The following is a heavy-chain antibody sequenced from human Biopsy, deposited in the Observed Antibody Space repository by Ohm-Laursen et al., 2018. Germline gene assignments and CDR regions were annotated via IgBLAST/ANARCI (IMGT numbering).Heavy chain of an antibody. CDR3: TRAKLEPVYYYYGMDV. D-gene: IGHD1-1*01. Sequence: SVKVSCKASGYTFTSYGISWVRQAPGQGLEWMGWINTENGNTIYAQNLQGRVTMTADTSTSTAYMEVTSLRSDDTAVYYCTRAKLEPVYYYYGMDVWGQGTTVFVSS. J-gene: IGHJ6*02. CDR2: INTENGNT. CDR1: GYTFTSYG. V-gene: IGHV1-18*01.